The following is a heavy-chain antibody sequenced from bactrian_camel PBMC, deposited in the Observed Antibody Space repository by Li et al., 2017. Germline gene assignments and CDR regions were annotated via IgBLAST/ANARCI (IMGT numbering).Heavy chain of an antibody. V-gene: IGHV3S31*01. D-gene: IGHD1*01. CDR2: INSGGGAT. CDR1: GFTFSTCA. Sequence: VQLVESGGGLVQPGGSLRLSCVASGFTFSTCALSWVRQAAGKGLEWVSAINSGGGATYYADSVKGRFTISRDNAKKTLTLQMNNLKPEDTAMYSCAYDPRCISPTGGAWYYDTWGQGTQVTVS. CDR3: AYDPRCISPTGGAWYYDT. J-gene: IGHJ4*01.